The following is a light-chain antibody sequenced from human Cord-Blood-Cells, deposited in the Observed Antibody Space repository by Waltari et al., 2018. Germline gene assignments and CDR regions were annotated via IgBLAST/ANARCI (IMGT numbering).Light chain of an antibody. J-gene: IGKJ4*01. CDR1: QSISSY. CDR3: QQSYSTPLT. Sequence: IKMTQSPSPLSASVGDRVTTTCRPSQSISSYLNWYQQKPGKAPKLLIYAASSLQSGVPSRFSGSGSGTDFTLTISSLQPEDFATYYCQQSYSTPLTFGGGTKVEIK. V-gene: IGKV1-39*01. CDR2: AAS.